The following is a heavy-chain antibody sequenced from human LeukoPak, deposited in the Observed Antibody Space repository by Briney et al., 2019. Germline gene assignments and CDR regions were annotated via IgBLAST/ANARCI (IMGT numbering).Heavy chain of an antibody. V-gene: IGHV4-30-2*01. Sequence: ASQTLSLTCAVSGGSISSGGYSWSWIRRPPGKGLEWIGYIYHSGSTYYNPSLKSRVTISVDRSKNQFSLKLSSVTAADTAVYYCARGGGLRPLDYWGQGTLVTVSS. CDR2: IYHSGST. CDR3: ARGGGLRPLDY. D-gene: IGHD5-12*01. CDR1: GGSISSGGYS. J-gene: IGHJ4*02.